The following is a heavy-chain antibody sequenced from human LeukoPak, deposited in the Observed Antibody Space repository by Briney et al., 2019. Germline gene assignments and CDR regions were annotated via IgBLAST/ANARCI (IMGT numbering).Heavy chain of an antibody. J-gene: IGHJ4*02. V-gene: IGHV3-21*01. CDR2: INTVATYI. CDR3: ARLRRNGDSGGFYYYYDY. CDR1: GFTFTSFS. Sequence: GGSLRLSCAASGFTFTSFSFNWVRQAPGKGLEWASSINTVATYIYYADSVRGRFTISRDNAKNSVYLQMDSLRAEDTGVNYCARLRRNGDSGGFYYYYDYWGQGTLVTVSS. D-gene: IGHD3-22*01.